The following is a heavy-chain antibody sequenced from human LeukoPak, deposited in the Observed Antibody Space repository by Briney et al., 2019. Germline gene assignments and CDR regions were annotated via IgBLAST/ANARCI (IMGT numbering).Heavy chain of an antibody. V-gene: IGHV1-24*01. D-gene: IGHD6-13*01. CDR2: FDPEDGET. J-gene: IGHJ4*02. Sequence: GASVKVSCKVSGYTLTELSMHWVRQAPGRGLEWMGGFDPEDGETIYAQKFQGRVTMTEDTSTDTAYMELSSLRSEDTAVYYCATDFGDLIAAAGSPLNYWGQGTLVTVSS. CDR1: GYTLTELS. CDR3: ATDFGDLIAAAGSPLNY.